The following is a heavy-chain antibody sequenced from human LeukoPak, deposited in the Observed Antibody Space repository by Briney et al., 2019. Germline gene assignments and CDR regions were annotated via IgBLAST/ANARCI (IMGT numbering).Heavy chain of an antibody. Sequence: SETLSLTCTVSGGSISSYYWSWIRQPPGKGLEWIGYIYYSGSTNYNPSLKSRVTISVDTSKNQFSLKLSSVTAADTAVYYCARGRGIGEYFDYWGQGTLVTVSS. CDR2: IYYSGST. V-gene: IGHV4-59*01. J-gene: IGHJ4*02. D-gene: IGHD2/OR15-2a*01. CDR1: GGSISSYY. CDR3: ARGRGIGEYFDY.